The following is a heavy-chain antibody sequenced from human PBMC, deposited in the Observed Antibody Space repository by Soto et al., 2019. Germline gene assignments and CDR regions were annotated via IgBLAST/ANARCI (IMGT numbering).Heavy chain of an antibody. CDR3: ARDHTPATVTTSGVMDV. Sequence: SVKVSCKASGYTFTSYGISWVRQAPGQGLEWMGGIIPIFGTANYAQKFQGRVTITADESTSTAYMELSSLRSEDTAVYYCARDHTPATVTTSGVMDVWGQGTTVTVSS. CDR1: GYTFTSYG. J-gene: IGHJ6*02. CDR2: IIPIFGTA. D-gene: IGHD4-17*01. V-gene: IGHV1-69*13.